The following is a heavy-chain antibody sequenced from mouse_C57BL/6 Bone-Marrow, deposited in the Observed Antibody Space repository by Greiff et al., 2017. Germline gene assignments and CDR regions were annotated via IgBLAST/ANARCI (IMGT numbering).Heavy chain of an antibody. D-gene: IGHD1-1*01. J-gene: IGHJ2*01. CDR2: IWRGGST. CDR3: AKNALTTVVYFDY. Sequence: QVQLQQSGPGLVQPSQCLSITCTASGFSFTSYGVHWVRQTPGKGLEWLGVIWRGGSTDYNAAFMSRLSITKDNSKSQVFFKMNSLQADDAAISYCAKNALTTVVYFDYWGQGTTLTVSS. V-gene: IGHV2-5*01. CDR1: GFSFTSYG.